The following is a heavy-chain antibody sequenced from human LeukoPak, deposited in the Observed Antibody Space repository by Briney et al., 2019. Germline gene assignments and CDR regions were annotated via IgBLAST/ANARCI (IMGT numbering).Heavy chain of an antibody. V-gene: IGHV4-4*07. CDR1: GDSISGFY. CDR2: IYISGST. D-gene: IGHD6-13*01. Sequence: SETLSLTCSVSGDSISGFYWSWIRQPAGKGLEWVGRIYISGSTNYNPSLKSRVTISVDTSQNQFSLKLSSVTAADTAVYYCARDVIAAPGTADYWGQGTLVTVSS. J-gene: IGHJ4*02. CDR3: ARDVIAAPGTADY.